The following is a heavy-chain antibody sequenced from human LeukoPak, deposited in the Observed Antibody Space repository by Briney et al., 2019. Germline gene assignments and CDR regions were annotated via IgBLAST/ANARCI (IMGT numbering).Heavy chain of an antibody. CDR1: GYTFNSYG. CDR2: IIPIFGTA. V-gene: IGHV1-69*06. CDR3: ARSRIAVAGDFDY. D-gene: IGHD6-19*01. J-gene: IGHJ4*02. Sequence: SVKVSCKTSGYTFNSYGISWVRQAPGQGLEWMGGIIPIFGTANYAQKFQGRVTITADKSTSTAYMELSSLRSEDTAVYYCARSRIAVAGDFDYWGQGTLVTVSS.